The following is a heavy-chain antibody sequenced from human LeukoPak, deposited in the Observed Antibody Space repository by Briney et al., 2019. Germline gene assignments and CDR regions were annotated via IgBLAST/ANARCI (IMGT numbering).Heavy chain of an antibody. J-gene: IGHJ4*02. CDR1: GFTFSSYE. Sequence: GGSLRLSCAASGFTFSSYEMNWVRQAPGKGLEWVSYISSSGSTIYYADSVKGRFTISRDNAKNSLYLQVNSLRAEDTAVYYCARARSIAAAGPFDYWGQGTLVTVSS. CDR2: ISSSGSTI. CDR3: ARARSIAAAGPFDY. V-gene: IGHV3-48*03. D-gene: IGHD6-13*01.